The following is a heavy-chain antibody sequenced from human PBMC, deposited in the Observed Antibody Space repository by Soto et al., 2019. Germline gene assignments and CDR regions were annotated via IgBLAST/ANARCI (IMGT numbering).Heavy chain of an antibody. D-gene: IGHD6-19*01. Sequence: QVQLQESGPGLVKPSGTLSLSCAVSGDSISNDNWWSWIRQPPGKGLEWIGDIYHSGRTNYSPSLRSRVTMSADTSKNHFSLRLESVTAADTAFYFCARVEHNSGWRIFDYWGQGSLITVSS. J-gene: IGHJ4*02. CDR1: GDSISNDNW. CDR2: IYHSGRT. V-gene: IGHV4-4*02. CDR3: ARVEHNSGWRIFDY.